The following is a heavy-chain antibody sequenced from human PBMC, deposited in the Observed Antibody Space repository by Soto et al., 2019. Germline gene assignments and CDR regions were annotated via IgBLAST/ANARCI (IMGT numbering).Heavy chain of an antibody. CDR1: GFTFSSYW. CDR2: INSDGSST. CDR3: ARAGDNWNYGRDAFDI. V-gene: IGHV3-74*01. Sequence: GGSLRLSCAASGFTFSSYWMHWVRQAPGKGLVWVSRINSDGSSTSYADSVKGRFTISRDNAKNTLYLQMNSLRAEDTAVYYCARAGDNWNYGRDAFDIWGQGTMVTVSS. J-gene: IGHJ3*02. D-gene: IGHD1-7*01.